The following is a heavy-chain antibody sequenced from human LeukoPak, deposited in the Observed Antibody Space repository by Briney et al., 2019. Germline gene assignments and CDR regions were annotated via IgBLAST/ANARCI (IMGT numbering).Heavy chain of an antibody. V-gene: IGHV3-21*01. CDR3: ARDVVRGGGPYYDSSGSSLYYYYMDV. CDR2: ISSSSSYI. J-gene: IGHJ6*03. D-gene: IGHD3-22*01. CDR1: GFTFSSYS. Sequence: GGSLRLSCAASGFTFSSYSMNWVRQAPGKGLEWVSSISSSSSYIYYADSVKGRFTISRDNAKNSLYLQMNSLRAEDTAVYYCARDVVRGGGPYYDSSGSSLYYYYMDVWGKGTTVTVSS.